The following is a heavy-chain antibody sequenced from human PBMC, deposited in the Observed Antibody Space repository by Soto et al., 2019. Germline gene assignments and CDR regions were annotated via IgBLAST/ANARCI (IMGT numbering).Heavy chain of an antibody. CDR3: ARGRPAIATRWFDP. Sequence: SETLSLTCAVFGGSFSDSYWSWIRQSPGKGLEWIGEITSSGSTYYNPSLKSHVTISGDTSKNQFSLEVKSVTAADTAVYYCARGRPAIATRWFDPWGQGTLVTVSS. V-gene: IGHV4-34*01. CDR2: ITSSGST. D-gene: IGHD1-1*01. CDR1: GGSFSDSY. J-gene: IGHJ5*02.